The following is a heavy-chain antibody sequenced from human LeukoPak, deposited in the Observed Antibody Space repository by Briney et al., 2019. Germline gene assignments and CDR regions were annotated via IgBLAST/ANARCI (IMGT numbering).Heavy chain of an antibody. CDR3: ARTTEGGYTYDYFYYYYMDV. CDR1: GGSISSYY. CDR2: IYYSGYT. D-gene: IGHD5-18*01. V-gene: IGHV4-59*01. J-gene: IGHJ6*03. Sequence: SETLSLTCTVSGGSISSYYWSWIRQPPGRGLEWIGYIYYSGYTNYNPSLKSRVTISVDTSKNQFSLKLSSVTAADTAVYYCARTTEGGYTYDYFYYYYMDVWGKGTTVTISS.